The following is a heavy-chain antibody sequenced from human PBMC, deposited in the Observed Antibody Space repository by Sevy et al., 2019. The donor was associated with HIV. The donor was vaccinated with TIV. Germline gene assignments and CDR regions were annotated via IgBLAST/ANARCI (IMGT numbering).Heavy chain of an antibody. V-gene: IGHV3-30*04. CDR2: ISFDGNQN. J-gene: IGHJ3*02. Sequence: GGSLRLSCAVSGITFRNYAMHWVRQAPGRGLEWVAVISFDGNQNSYVDSVRGRFTISRDNFKNTLFLQLNSLRVEDTAVYYCAGMKEERAFDIWGQGTLVTVSS. CDR3: AGMKEERAFDI. CDR1: GITFRNYA. D-gene: IGHD1-26*01.